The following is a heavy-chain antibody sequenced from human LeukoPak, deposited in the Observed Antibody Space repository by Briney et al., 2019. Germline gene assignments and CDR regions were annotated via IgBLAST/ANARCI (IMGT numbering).Heavy chain of an antibody. D-gene: IGHD5-24*01. J-gene: IGHJ4*02. V-gene: IGHV3-23*01. Sequence: PGGTLRLSCAASGFTFSSYGMSWVRQAPGKGLEWVSAISGSGGTTYYADSVKGRFTISRDNSKNTLYLQMNSLRAEDTAVYYCAKDGEMSRRKLFDYWGQGTLVAVSS. CDR3: AKDGEMSRRKLFDY. CDR2: ISGSGGTT. CDR1: GFTFSSYG.